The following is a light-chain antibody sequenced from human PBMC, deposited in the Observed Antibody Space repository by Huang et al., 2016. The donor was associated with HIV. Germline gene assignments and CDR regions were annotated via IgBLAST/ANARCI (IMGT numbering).Light chain of an antibody. Sequence: EIMMTQSPATLSVSPGDRVTLSCRTSQSIGTNLAWYQQKPGQTPRLLMYGASTSATDIPARFSGRGSGTEFTLTISSLQSEDFAIYSCQHYKTFGRGTKLEIK. CDR1: QSIGTN. V-gene: IGKV3-15*01. J-gene: IGKJ2*01. CDR2: GAS. CDR3: QHYKT.